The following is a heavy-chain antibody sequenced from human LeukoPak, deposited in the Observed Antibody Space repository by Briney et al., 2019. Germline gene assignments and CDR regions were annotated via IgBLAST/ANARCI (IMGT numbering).Heavy chain of an antibody. CDR1: GFSFNIYE. CDR2: ISTSGSTE. D-gene: IGHD3-16*01. V-gene: IGHV3-48*03. CDR3: AREDYLLIPLFDY. J-gene: IGHJ4*02. Sequence: HPGGSLRLSCAASGFSFNIYEMNWVRQAPGKGLEWVAYISTSGSTEYYADSVKGRFTISRDNAKNSLYLQLNSLRAEDTAVYYCAREDYLLIPLFDYWGQGILVNVSS.